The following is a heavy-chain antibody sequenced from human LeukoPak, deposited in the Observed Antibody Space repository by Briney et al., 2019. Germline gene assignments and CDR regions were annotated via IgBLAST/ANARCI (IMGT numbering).Heavy chain of an antibody. V-gene: IGHV3-23*01. CDR1: GFTFSSYA. J-gene: IGHJ4*02. D-gene: IGHD4-23*01. CDR2: ISGSGGST. Sequence: PGRSLRLSCAASGFTFSSYAMNWVRQAPGKGLEWVSAISGSGGSTYYADSVKGRFTISRDNSKNTLYLQMNSLRAEDTAVYYCANREPFPPHGLRWITDYWGQGTLVTVSS. CDR3: ANREPFPPHGLRWITDY.